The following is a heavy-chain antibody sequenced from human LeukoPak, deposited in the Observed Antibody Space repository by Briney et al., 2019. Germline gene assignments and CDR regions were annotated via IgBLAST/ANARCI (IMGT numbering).Heavy chain of an antibody. J-gene: IGHJ6*02. CDR3: ARGYSSSWYPKTYYYYGMDV. CDR1: GGSFSGYY. V-gene: IGHV4-34*01. Sequence: PSETLSLTCAVYGGSFSGYYWSWIRQPPGKGLEWIGEINHSGSTNYNPSLKSRVTISVDTSKNQFSLKLSSVTAADTAVYYCARGYSSSWYPKTYYYYGMDVWGQGTTVTVSS. CDR2: INHSGST. D-gene: IGHD6-13*01.